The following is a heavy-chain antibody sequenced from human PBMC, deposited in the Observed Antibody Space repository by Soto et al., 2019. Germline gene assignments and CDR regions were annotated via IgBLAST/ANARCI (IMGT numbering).Heavy chain of an antibody. Sequence: QVQLVESGGGVVQPGRSLTLSCAATGFLFRMYGMHWVRQAPGKGLEWVAFISFDGSKAYYVESVKGRFTISRDNSIDTLYLQMNSLTSEDTVVYYCATELFGSYYYYYGMNVWGQGTTVTVSS. J-gene: IGHJ6*02. CDR3: ATELFGSYYYYYGMNV. CDR1: GFLFRMYG. CDR2: ISFDGSKA. V-gene: IGHV3-30*03. D-gene: IGHD3-16*01.